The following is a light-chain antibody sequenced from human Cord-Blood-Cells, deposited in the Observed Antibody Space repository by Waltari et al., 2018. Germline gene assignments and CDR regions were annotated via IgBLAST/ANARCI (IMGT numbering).Light chain of an antibody. J-gene: IGKJ2*01. Sequence: AIQLTQSPSSLSASVGDRVTITCRASQGISSALAWYQQKPGKAPKLLIYDASSLEGGVPSRFSGSGSGTDFTLTISSLQPEDFATYYCQQFNSYQYTFGQGTKLEIK. CDR2: DAS. CDR3: QQFNSYQYT. V-gene: IGKV1-13*02. CDR1: QGISSA.